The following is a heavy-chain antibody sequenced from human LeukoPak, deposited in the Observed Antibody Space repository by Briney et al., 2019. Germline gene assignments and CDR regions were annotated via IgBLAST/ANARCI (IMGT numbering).Heavy chain of an antibody. CDR1: GFTFSSYA. V-gene: IGHV3-30-3*01. CDR3: ARDQEMKPDY. D-gene: IGHD5-24*01. CDR2: ISYDGSNK. J-gene: IGHJ4*02. Sequence: GGSLRLSCAASGFTFSSYAMHWVRQAPGKGLEWVAVISYDGSNKYYADSVKGRFTTSRDNSKNTLYLQMNSLRAEDTAVYYCARDQEMKPDYWGQGTLVTVSS.